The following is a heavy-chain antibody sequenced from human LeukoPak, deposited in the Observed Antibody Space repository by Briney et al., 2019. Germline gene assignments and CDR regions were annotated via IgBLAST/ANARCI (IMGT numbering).Heavy chain of an antibody. CDR3: ARAQNDYSNSNWFDP. Sequence: ASVKVSCKASGNTFTAYYMYWVRQAPGQGLEWMGWINPNSGGTKSAQKFQGRVTMTRDTSISTAYMELSRLRSDDTAVYYCARAQNDYSNSNWFDPWGQGTLVTVSS. J-gene: IGHJ5*02. D-gene: IGHD4-11*01. V-gene: IGHV1-2*02. CDR1: GNTFTAYY. CDR2: INPNSGGT.